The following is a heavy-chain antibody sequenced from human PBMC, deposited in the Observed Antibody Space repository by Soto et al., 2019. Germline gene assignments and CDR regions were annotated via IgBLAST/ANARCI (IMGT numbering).Heavy chain of an antibody. CDR2: ISGSGGST. CDR1: GFTFSSYA. V-gene: IGHV3-23*01. J-gene: IGHJ6*03. CDR3: AKCYCSSTSCYSDYYYMDV. Sequence: GGSLRLSCAASGFTFSSYAMSWVRQAPGKGLEWVSAISGSGGSTYYADSVKGRFTISRDNSKNTLYLQMNSLRAEDTAVYYCAKCYCSSTSCYSDYYYMDVWGKGTTVTVSS. D-gene: IGHD2-2*01.